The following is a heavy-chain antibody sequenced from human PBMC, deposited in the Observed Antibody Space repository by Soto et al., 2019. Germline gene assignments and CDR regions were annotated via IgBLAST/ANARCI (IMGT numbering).Heavy chain of an antibody. J-gene: IGHJ5*02. CDR3: ARGLAMTSFGGESWFDP. CDR2: MNPISGNT. CDR1: GYTFTSYD. D-gene: IGHD3-16*01. Sequence: QVQLVQSGAEVKKPGASVKVSCKASGYTFTSYDINWVRQATGQGLEWMGWMNPISGNTGYAQKFQGRVTMTRNTSISTAYMELSSLRSEDTAVYYCARGLAMTSFGGESWFDPWGQGTLVTVSS. V-gene: IGHV1-8*01.